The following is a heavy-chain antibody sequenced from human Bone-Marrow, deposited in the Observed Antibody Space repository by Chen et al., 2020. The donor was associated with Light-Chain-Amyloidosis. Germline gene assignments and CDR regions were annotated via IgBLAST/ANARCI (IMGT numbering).Heavy chain of an antibody. J-gene: IGHJ4*02. CDR1: GYTFPNYW. Sequence: EVKKPGESLKISCKGSGYTFPNYWIGWVRQMPGKGLEWMGVIYPDDSDARCSPSFEGQVTISADKSITTAYLQWRSLKASDTAMYYCARRRDGYNFDYWGQGTLVTVSS. V-gene: IGHV5-51*01. CDR3: ARRRDGYNFDY. D-gene: IGHD5-12*01. CDR2: IYPDDSDA.